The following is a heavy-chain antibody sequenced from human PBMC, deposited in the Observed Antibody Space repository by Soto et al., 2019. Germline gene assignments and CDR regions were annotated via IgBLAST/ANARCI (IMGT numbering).Heavy chain of an antibody. CDR2: INPSGGST. J-gene: IGHJ3*02. D-gene: IGHD3-16*01. CDR3: TRGMGRRGAFDI. V-gene: IGHV1-46*03. CDR1: GYTFTSYY. Sequence: ASVKVSCKASGYTFTSYYMHWVRQAPGEGLEWMGIINPSGGSTSYAQKFQGRVTMTRDTSTSTVYMELSSLRSEDTAVYYCTRGMGRRGAFDIWGQGTMVTVSS.